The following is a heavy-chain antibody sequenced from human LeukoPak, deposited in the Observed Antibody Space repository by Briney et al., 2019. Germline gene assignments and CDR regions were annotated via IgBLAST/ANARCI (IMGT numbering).Heavy chain of an antibody. CDR3: WAIVTTIKLDF. J-gene: IGHJ4*02. Sequence: SETLSLTCNVSGGSISSSSYSWGWIRQPPGEGLEWIGSVSHSGSINYDPSLKNRVTISVDTSKNQFSLKLSSVTAADTAVYYCWAIVTTIKLDFWGQGTLVTVSS. CDR2: VSHSGSI. D-gene: IGHD5-12*01. V-gene: IGHV4-39*01. CDR1: GGSISSSSYS.